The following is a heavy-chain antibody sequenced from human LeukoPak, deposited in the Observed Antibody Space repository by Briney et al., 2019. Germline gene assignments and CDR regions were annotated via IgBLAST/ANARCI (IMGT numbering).Heavy chain of an antibody. CDR3: ARDVLDSGGYLNPSQY. V-gene: IGHV3-53*01. CDR1: GFTFSNYA. CDR2: IYSGGST. J-gene: IGHJ4*02. Sequence: GGSLRLSCAASGFTFSNYAMSWVRQAPGKGLEWVSVIYSGGSTYYADSVKGRFTISRDTSRNTLYLQMNSLRVEDTAVYYCARDVLDSGGYLNPSQYWGQGTLVTVSS. D-gene: IGHD2-15*01.